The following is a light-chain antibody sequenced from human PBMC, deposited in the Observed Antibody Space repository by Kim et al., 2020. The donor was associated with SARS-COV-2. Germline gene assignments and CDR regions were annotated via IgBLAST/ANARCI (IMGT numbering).Light chain of an antibody. J-gene: IGKJ5*01. V-gene: IGKV1-17*01. CDR1: QDIRND. CDR2: GAS. Sequence: ASEGDKDTITCRASQDIRNDLGWYQQNPGRAPKRLIYGASSLQSGVPSRFSGSGSGTEFTLTISSLQPEDFATYFCLQHITYPITFGQGTRLEIK. CDR3: LQHITYPIT.